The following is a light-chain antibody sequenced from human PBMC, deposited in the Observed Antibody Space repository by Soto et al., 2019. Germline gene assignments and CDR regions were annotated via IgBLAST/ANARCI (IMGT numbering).Light chain of an antibody. Sequence: EIVLTQSPGTLSLSPGEGATLSCRSSQSVSSTFLAWYQQKPGQAPRLLIYGASSRATGIPHRFSGSGSGTDFTLTISRLEPEDFAVYYCQQYGSSPLTFGGGTKVEIK. CDR3: QQYGSSPLT. CDR2: GAS. V-gene: IGKV3-20*01. J-gene: IGKJ4*01. CDR1: QSVSSTF.